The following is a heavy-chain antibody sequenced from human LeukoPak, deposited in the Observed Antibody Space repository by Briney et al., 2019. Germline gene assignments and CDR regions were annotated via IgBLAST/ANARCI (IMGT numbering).Heavy chain of an antibody. Sequence: PGGSLRLSCAASGFTFSNAWMSWVRQAPGKGLEWVGRIKSKTDGGTTDYAAPVKGRFTISRDNAKNSLYLQMNSLRAEDTAVYYCARVKYAFDIWGQGTMVTVSS. CDR3: ARVKYAFDI. CDR1: GFTFSNAW. V-gene: IGHV3-15*01. D-gene: IGHD2-2*01. CDR2: IKSKTDGGTT. J-gene: IGHJ3*02.